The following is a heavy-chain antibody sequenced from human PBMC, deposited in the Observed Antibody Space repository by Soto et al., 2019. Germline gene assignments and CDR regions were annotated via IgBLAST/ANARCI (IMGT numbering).Heavy chain of an antibody. CDR3: ARQVRSYRNYFDY. V-gene: IGHV4-39*01. D-gene: IGHD1-26*01. Sequence: SETLSLTCSVSGASISGSSDYWGWIRQPPGKGLEWIGSISYSGSTYYNPSLKSRVTISVDTSKNQFSLKLSSVTAADTAVYYCARQVRSYRNYFDYWGQGTLVTVSS. CDR1: GASISGSSDY. CDR2: ISYSGST. J-gene: IGHJ4*02.